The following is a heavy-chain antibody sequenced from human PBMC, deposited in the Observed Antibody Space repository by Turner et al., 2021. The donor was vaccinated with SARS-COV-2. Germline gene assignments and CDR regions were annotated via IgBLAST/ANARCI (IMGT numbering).Heavy chain of an antibody. CDR2: ISYDGSNK. Sequence: QVQLVESGGGGVQPGRSLRLSCAASGFTFSSYVMHWVRQAPGKGLEWVAVISYDGSNKYYADSVKGRFTISRDNSKNTLYLQMNSLRAEDTAVYYCARDSGDFDYWGQGTLVTVSS. CDR3: ARDSGDFDY. D-gene: IGHD3-10*01. J-gene: IGHJ4*02. CDR1: GFTFSSYV. V-gene: IGHV3-30-3*01.